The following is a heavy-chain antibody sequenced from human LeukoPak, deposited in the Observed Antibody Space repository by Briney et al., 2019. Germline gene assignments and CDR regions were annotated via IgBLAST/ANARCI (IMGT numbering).Heavy chain of an antibody. J-gene: IGHJ5*02. CDR1: GFSINSNTYY. CDR2: INDSGST. D-gene: IGHD6-13*01. V-gene: IGHV4-39*07. Sequence: APETLSLTCTVSGFSINSNTYYWGGIRQPPGKGLEWIGEINDSGSTNYNPSLKSRVTISVDTSKNQFSLKLSSVTAADTAVYYCARGGPGTAAAGTIANWFDPWGQGTLVTVSS. CDR3: ARGGPGTAAAGTIANWFDP.